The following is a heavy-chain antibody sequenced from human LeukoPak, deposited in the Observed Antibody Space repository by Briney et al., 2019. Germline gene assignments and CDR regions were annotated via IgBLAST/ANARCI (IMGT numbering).Heavy chain of an antibody. J-gene: IGHJ6*03. CDR1: GFTFSSYG. CDR2: ISGSGGST. CDR3: AKAYRPNCSGGSCYGYYYHYYMDV. V-gene: IGHV3-23*01. D-gene: IGHD2-15*01. Sequence: GGSLRLSCAASGFTFSSYGMHWVRQAPGKGLEWVSAISGSGGSTYYADSVKGRFTISRDNSKNTLYLQMNSLRAEDTAVYYCAKAYRPNCSGGSCYGYYYHYYMDVWGKGTTVTISS.